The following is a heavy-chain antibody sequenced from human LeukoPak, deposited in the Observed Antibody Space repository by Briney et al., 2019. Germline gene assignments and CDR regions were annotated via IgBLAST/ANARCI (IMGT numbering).Heavy chain of an antibody. J-gene: IGHJ6*02. Sequence: GRSLRLSFAASGFTFSSYGMHWVRQAPGKGLEWVAVISYDGSNKYYADSVKGRFTISRDNSKNTLYLQMNSLRAEDTAVYYCAKDAPAGYYYGMDVWGQGTTVTVSS. V-gene: IGHV3-30*18. CDR2: ISYDGSNK. CDR3: AKDAPAGYYYGMDV. CDR1: GFTFSSYG.